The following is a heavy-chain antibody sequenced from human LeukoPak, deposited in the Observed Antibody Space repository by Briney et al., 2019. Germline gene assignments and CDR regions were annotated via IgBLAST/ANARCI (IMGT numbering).Heavy chain of an antibody. J-gene: IGHJ5*02. Sequence: SETLCLTCAVPGVAISSYYWSWIRQPPGKGLEWVGYISYSGSTNYNPSLKSRVTITVDTSKNQSSQKLSSVTAADTAVYYCARARWGAVAGSYWFDPWGQGTLVTVSS. V-gene: IGHV4-59*01. CDR3: ARARWGAVAGSYWFDP. CDR2: ISYSGST. CDR1: GVAISSYY. D-gene: IGHD6-19*01.